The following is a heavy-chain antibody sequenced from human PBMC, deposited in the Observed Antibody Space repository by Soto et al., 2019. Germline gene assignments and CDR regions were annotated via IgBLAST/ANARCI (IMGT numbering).Heavy chain of an antibody. CDR1: GFTFSSHS. V-gene: IGHV3-30-3*01. CDR3: AREWSTSRDLDY. Sequence: QVQLVESGGGVVQPGRSLRLSCAASGFTFSSHSIQWVRQAPGKGLEWVAVISYDGSIKYYADSVKGRFTIPRDNSKNTAYLQMTSLRAEDKAVFYCAREWSTSRDLDYCGQGTLVIVSS. CDR2: ISYDGSIK. D-gene: IGHD1-26*01. J-gene: IGHJ4*02.